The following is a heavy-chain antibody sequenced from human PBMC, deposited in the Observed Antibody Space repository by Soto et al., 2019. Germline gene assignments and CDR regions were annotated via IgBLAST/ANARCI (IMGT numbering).Heavy chain of an antibody. V-gene: IGHV1-18*01. CDR3: ARLYGSYLFTAFDY. Sequence: ASVKVSCKASGYTFTSYGISWVRQAPGQGLEWMGWISAYNGNTNYAQKLQGRVTMTTDTSTSTAYMELRSLRSDDTAVYYCARLYGSYLFTAFDYWGQGTLVTVSS. D-gene: IGHD1-26*01. CDR2: ISAYNGNT. J-gene: IGHJ4*02. CDR1: GYTFTSYG.